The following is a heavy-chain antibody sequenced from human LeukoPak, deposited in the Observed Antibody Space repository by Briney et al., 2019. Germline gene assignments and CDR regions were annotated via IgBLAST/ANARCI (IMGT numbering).Heavy chain of an antibody. J-gene: IGHJ3*02. V-gene: IGHV3-48*03. Sequence: GGSLRLSCAASGFTFSSYEMNWVRQAPGKGLEWVSYISSSGSTIYYADSVKGPFTISRDNAKNSLYLQMNSLRAEDTAVYYCARPKGPHAFDIWGQGTMVTVSS. CDR1: GFTFSSYE. CDR3: ARPKGPHAFDI. CDR2: ISSSGSTI.